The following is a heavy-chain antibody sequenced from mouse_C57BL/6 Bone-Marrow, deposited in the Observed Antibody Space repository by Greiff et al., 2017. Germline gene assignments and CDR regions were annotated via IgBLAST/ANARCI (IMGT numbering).Heavy chain of an antibody. J-gene: IGHJ3*01. D-gene: IGHD1-1*01. CDR3: ARSSYYGRIAY. V-gene: IGHV1-42*01. CDR1: GYSFTGYY. Sequence: EVQLQQSGPELVKPGASVKISCKASGYSFTGYYMNWVKQSPEKSLEWIGEINPSTGGTTYNQKFKAKATLTVDKSSSTAYMQLKSLTSEDSAVYYCARSSYYGRIAYWGQGTLVTVSA. CDR2: INPSTGGT.